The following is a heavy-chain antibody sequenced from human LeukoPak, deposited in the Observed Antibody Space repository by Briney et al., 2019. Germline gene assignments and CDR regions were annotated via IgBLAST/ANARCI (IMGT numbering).Heavy chain of an antibody. J-gene: IGHJ3*02. V-gene: IGHV3-23*01. CDR3: AKVWGLLLLNDAFDI. D-gene: IGHD3-22*01. CDR1: GFTFSSYW. CDR2: ISGSGGST. Sequence: GGSLRLSCAASGFTFSSYWMSWVRQAPGKGLEWVSAISGSGGSTYYADSVKGRFTISRDNSKNTLYLQMNSLRAEDTAVYYCAKVWGLLLLNDAFDIWGQGTMVTVSS.